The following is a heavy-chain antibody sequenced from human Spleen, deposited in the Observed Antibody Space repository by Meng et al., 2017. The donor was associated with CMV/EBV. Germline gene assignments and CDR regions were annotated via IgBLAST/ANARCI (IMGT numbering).Heavy chain of an antibody. D-gene: IGHD1-7*01. CDR3: AREADMYNWNYPLY. CDR1: GFTFRSYS. Sequence: GESLKISCAASGFTFRSYSMHWVRQAPGKGLEWLASIPYDTKNKYYADSVKGRFTLSRDNSKDTLYLQMNSLTVEDTAVYYCAREADMYNWNYPLYWGQGTLVTVSS. J-gene: IGHJ4*02. V-gene: IGHV3-30*04. CDR2: IPYDTKNK.